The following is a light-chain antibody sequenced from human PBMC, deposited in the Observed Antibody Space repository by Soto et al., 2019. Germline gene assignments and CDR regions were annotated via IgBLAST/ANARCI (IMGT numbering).Light chain of an antibody. CDR2: AAS. CDR1: QSVSTNS. CDR3: PQYQYGASPLFT. V-gene: IGKV3-20*01. J-gene: IGKJ3*01. Sequence: EIVLTQSPGTLSLSPGERATLSCRASQSVSTNSLVWYQQKPGQAPRLLIYAASIRATGIPDRFSGSGSGTDFTLTISRLEPEDFAVYYCPQYQYGASPLFTFGPGTKVDIK.